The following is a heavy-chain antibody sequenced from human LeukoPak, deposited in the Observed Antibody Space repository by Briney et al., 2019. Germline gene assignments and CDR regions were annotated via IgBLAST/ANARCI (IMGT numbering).Heavy chain of an antibody. V-gene: IGHV3-23*01. CDR3: AKLKEGIAKRSFDY. CDR1: GFTFSSYA. Sequence: PGGSLRLSCAASGFTFSSYAMSWVRQAPGKGLEWVSAISGSGGSTYYADSAKGRFTISRDNSKTTLYLQMNSLRAEDTAVYYCAKLKEGIAKRSFDYWGQGTLVTVSS. J-gene: IGHJ4*02. CDR2: ISGSGGST. D-gene: IGHD6-13*01.